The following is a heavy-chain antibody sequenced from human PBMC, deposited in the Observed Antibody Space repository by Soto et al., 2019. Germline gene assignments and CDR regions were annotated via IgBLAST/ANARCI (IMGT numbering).Heavy chain of an antibody. Sequence: PSETLSLTCTVSGGSISSGDYYWSWIRQPPGKGLEWIGYIYYSGSTYYNPSLKSRVTISVDTSKNQFSLKLSSVTAADTAVYYCARDRLQIVVSPGDDAFDIWGQGTMVTVSS. CDR3: ARDRLQIVVSPGDDAFDI. D-gene: IGHD3-22*01. V-gene: IGHV4-30-4*01. CDR2: IYYSGST. CDR1: GGSISSGDYY. J-gene: IGHJ3*02.